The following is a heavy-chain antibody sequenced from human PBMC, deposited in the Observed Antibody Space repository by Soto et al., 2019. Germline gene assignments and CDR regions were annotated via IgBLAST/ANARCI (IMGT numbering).Heavy chain of an antibody. CDR1: GGTFSSYA. CDR2: IIPIFGTA. D-gene: IGHD5-18*01. Sequence: RASVKVSCKASGGTFSSYAISWVRQAPGQGLEWMGGIIPIFGTANYAQKFQGRVTITADESTSTAYVELSSLRSEDTAVYYCAREDTAMVPLNYWGQGTLVTVSS. V-gene: IGHV1-69*13. CDR3: AREDTAMVPLNY. J-gene: IGHJ4*02.